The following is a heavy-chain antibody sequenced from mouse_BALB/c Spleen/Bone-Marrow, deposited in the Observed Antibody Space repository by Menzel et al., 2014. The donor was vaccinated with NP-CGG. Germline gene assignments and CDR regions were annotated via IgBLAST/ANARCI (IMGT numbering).Heavy chain of an antibody. J-gene: IGHJ3*01. V-gene: IGHV5-9-3*01. CDR2: ISSGGSYT. Sequence: VQLKESGGGLVKPGGSLKLSCAASGFTFSSYAMSWVRQTPEKRLEWVATISSGGSYTYYPDSVKGRFTISRDNAKNTLYLQMSSLGSEDTAMYYCARKSYYDYDGRPWFAYWGQGTLVTVSA. D-gene: IGHD2-4*01. CDR1: GFTFSSYA. CDR3: ARKSYYDYDGRPWFAY.